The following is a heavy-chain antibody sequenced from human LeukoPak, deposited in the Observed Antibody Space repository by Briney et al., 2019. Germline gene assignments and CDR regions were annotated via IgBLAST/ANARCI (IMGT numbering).Heavy chain of an antibody. D-gene: IGHD5-12*01. CDR3: ARGSRRARGYSGYDQSEGAFDI. Sequence: VASVKVSCKACGYTFTSYGISWVRQAPGQGLEWMGWIRAYNGNTNYAQKLQGRVTMTTDTSTSTAYMELRSLRSDDTAVYYCARGSRRARGYSGYDQSEGAFDIWGQGTMVTVSS. J-gene: IGHJ3*02. V-gene: IGHV1-18*01. CDR2: IRAYNGNT. CDR1: GYTFTSYG.